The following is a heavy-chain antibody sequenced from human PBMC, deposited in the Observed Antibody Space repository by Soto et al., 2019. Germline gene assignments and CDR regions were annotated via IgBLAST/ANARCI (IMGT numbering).Heavy chain of an antibody. CDR3: ARGQRFADWFDP. CDR2: IYSSGST. CDR1: GGATSGYY. D-gene: IGHD3-3*01. Sequence: QVQLQESGPGLVKPSETLSLNCTVTGGATSGYYWTWIRQSAGEGLEWIGRIYSSGSTNYNPSLKSRVTISLDKSMNHFSLSRRSVTAADTAVYYCARGQRFADWFDPWGQGTLVTVSS. J-gene: IGHJ5*02. V-gene: IGHV4-4*07.